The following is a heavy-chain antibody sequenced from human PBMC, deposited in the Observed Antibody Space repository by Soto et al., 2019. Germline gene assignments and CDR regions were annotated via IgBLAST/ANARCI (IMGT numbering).Heavy chain of an antibody. CDR3: ARDLGGSYYAPVDY. J-gene: IGHJ4*02. CDR2: ISAYNGNT. CDR1: GYTFTSYG. D-gene: IGHD1-26*01. Sequence: QDQLVQSGAEVKKPGASVKVSCKASGYTFTSYGISWVRQAPGQGLEWMGWISAYNGNTKYAQKLQGRVTTTTDTSTSTAYMELRSLRSGDTAVYYCARDLGGSYYAPVDYWGQGTLVTVSS. V-gene: IGHV1-18*01.